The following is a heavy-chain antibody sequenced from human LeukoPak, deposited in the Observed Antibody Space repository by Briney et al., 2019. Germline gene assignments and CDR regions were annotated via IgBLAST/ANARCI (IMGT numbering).Heavy chain of an antibody. D-gene: IGHD3-10*01. V-gene: IGHV3-7*01. Sequence: SGGSLRLSCAASGFTFSDYYMSWIRQAPGKGLEWVAIIKEDGSEKYYVDSVKGRFTISRDNAKNSLYLQMNRLRAEDTAVYYCARMVRGGIISHFEYWGQGTLVTVSS. J-gene: IGHJ4*02. CDR2: IKEDGSEK. CDR3: ARMVRGGIISHFEY. CDR1: GFTFSDYY.